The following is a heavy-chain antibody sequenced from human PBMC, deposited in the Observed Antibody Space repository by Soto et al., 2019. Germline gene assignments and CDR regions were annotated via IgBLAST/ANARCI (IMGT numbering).Heavy chain of an antibody. J-gene: IGHJ4*02. CDR3: ARATGYSYVFDY. V-gene: IGHV3-11*06. CDR1: GFTFSDYY. CDR2: ISSSSSYT. D-gene: IGHD5-18*01. Sequence: QVQLVESGGGLVKPGGSLRLSCAASGFTFSDYYMSWIRQAPGKGLKWVSYISSSSSYTNYADSVKGRFTISRDNAKNSLYLQMNGLRAEDTAVYYCARATGYSYVFDYWGQGTLVTVSS.